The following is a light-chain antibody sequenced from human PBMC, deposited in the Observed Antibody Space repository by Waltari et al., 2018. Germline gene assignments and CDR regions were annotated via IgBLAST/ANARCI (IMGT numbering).Light chain of an antibody. V-gene: IGKV1-5*03. J-gene: IGKJ1*01. CDR3: QQYNSYPWT. CDR1: QSFSSW. CDR2: KAS. Sequence: DIQMTQSPSTLSASVGDRVTITCRASQSFSSWLAWYQQKPGNAPKLLIYKASTLEGGVPSRFSGSGSGTEFTLTISSLQPDDFATYYCQQYNSYPWTFGQGTKVEIK.